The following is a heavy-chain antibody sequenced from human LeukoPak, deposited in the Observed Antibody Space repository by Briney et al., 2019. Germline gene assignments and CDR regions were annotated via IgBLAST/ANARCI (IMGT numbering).Heavy chain of an antibody. CDR1: GGSISSGSYY. CDR3: ARFSDRRGYAFDI. J-gene: IGHJ3*02. D-gene: IGHD3-16*01. V-gene: IGHV4-61*02. CDR2: IYTSGST. Sequence: SQTLSLTCTVSGGSISSGSYYWSWIRQPAGKGLEWIGRIYTSGSTNYNPSLKSRVTISVDTSKNQFSLKLSSVTAADTAVYYCARFSDRRGYAFDIWGQGTMVTVSS.